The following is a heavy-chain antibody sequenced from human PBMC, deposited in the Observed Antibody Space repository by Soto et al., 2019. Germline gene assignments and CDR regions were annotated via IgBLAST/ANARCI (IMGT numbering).Heavy chain of an antibody. CDR2: ISTGPDIT. D-gene: IGHD4-17*01. J-gene: IGHJ4*02. V-gene: IGHV3-48*02. CDR1: GFKFSDYS. Sequence: EVQLVESGGGFTQAGGSLRLSCAASGFKFSDYSFNWVRQGPGRGLEWIAFISTGPDITYYADSVKGRFAISRDNAENSVFLQMNSLRDEDTAVYYCAKDRWVTTRSFDFWGQGTLVAVS. CDR3: AKDRWVTTRSFDF.